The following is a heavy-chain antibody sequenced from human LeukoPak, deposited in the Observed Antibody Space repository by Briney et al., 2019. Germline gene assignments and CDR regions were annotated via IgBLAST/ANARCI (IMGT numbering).Heavy chain of an antibody. CDR1: GFTFSSFW. CDR3: TRVFGGYDVSGY. D-gene: IGHD3-3*01. J-gene: IGHJ4*02. CDR2: IKKDGSQK. Sequence: PGGSLRLSCAASGFTFSSFWMSWVRQAPGKGLEWVANIKKDGSQKYYVDSVEGRFTISRDNAKNSLYLQMDSLRDDDTAVYYCTRVFGGYDVSGYWGQGTLVTVSS. V-gene: IGHV3-7*03.